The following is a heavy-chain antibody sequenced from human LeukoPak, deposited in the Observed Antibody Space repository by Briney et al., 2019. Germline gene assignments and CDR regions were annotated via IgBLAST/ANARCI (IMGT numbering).Heavy chain of an antibody. D-gene: IGHD2-15*01. Sequence: PGGSLRLSCAASGFTFSSYAMHWVRQAPGKGLESVAVISYDGSNKYYADSVKGRFTISRDNSKNTLYLQMNSLRAEDTAVYYCARSYCSGGSCYSHLDYWGQGTLVTVSS. J-gene: IGHJ4*02. CDR2: ISYDGSNK. V-gene: IGHV3-30-3*01. CDR1: GFTFSSYA. CDR3: ARSYCSGGSCYSHLDY.